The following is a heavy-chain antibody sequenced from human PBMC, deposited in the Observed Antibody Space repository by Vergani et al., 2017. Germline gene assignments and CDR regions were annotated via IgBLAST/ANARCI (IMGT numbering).Heavy chain of an antibody. V-gene: IGHV1-46*01. CDR3: ARVRFLEWVFPDY. Sequence: QVQLVQSGAEVKKPRASVQVSCKASGYTFTCYYMHWLRQAPGQGLAWMGIINPSGGSTRYAQKFQGRVTMTRDTSTSTVYMELSSLRSEDTAVYYCARVRFLEWVFPDYWGQGTLVTVSS. D-gene: IGHD3-3*01. CDR2: INPSGGST. J-gene: IGHJ4*02. CDR1: GYTFTCYY.